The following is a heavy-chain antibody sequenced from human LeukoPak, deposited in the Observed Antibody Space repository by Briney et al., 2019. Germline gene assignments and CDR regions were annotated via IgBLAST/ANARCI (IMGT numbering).Heavy chain of an antibody. J-gene: IGHJ4*02. CDR3: ARVRYSVSSGHFDY. V-gene: IGHV4-4*07. D-gene: IGHD5/OR15-5a*01. Sequence: SETPSLTCTVSGGSINSYYWSWIRQSAGKGLEWIGRIHTSGSTNYNPSLKSRVIMSVDTSKNQFSLKLSSMTAADTAVYYCARVRYSVSSGHFDYWGQGTLVTVSS. CDR1: GGSINSYY. CDR2: IHTSGST.